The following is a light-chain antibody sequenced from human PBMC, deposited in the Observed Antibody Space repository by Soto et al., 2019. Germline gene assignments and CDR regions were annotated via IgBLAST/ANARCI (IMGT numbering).Light chain of an antibody. V-gene: IGKV3-15*01. CDR1: QSFSSS. CDR2: DAS. Sequence: EIVMTQSPATLSVSPGERATLSCRSSQSFSSSLAWYQQKPCQAPRLLLYDASARATGIPARFSGNGSGTELTLTISSLQSEDFAVYYCQQYNNWPFTFGGWTKVEI. CDR3: QQYNNWPFT. J-gene: IGKJ4*01.